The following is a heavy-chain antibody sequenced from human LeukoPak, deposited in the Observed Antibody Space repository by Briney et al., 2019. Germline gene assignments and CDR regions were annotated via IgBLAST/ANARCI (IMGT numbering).Heavy chain of an antibody. CDR3: AREPDIVVVPAAKASY. J-gene: IGHJ4*02. D-gene: IGHD2-2*01. CDR1: GYTLTGYY. CDR2: INPNSGGT. V-gene: IGHV1-2*02. Sequence: ASVKVSCKASGYTLTGYYMHWVRQAPGQGHESMGWINPNSGGTNYAQKFQGRVTMTRDTSISTAYMELSRLRSDDTAVYYCAREPDIVVVPAAKASYWGQGTLVTVSS.